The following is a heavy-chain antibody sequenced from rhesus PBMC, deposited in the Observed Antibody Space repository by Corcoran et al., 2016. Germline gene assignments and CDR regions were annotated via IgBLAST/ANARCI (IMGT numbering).Heavy chain of an antibody. J-gene: IGHJ4*01. CDR3: ARGGGFARPDFDY. D-gene: IGHD1-44*02. CDR2: IHNGGGST. V-gene: IGHV3-59*01. CDR1: GFTFSDYY. Sequence: EVQLVESGGGVVQPGGSLRLSCAASGFTFSDYYMDWVRQASGKGLEWVSRIHNGGGSTWYADSVKGRFTISRENAKNTLYLQMDGLRAEDTAVYYCARGGGFARPDFDYWGQGVLVTVSS.